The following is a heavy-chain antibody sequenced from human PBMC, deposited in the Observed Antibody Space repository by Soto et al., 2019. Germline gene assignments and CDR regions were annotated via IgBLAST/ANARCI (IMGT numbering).Heavy chain of an antibody. D-gene: IGHD3-9*01. J-gene: IGHJ4*02. CDR3: ARAKAEYYDILTGYYGIDY. CDR1: GGSISSYY. Sequence: LSLTCTVSGGSISSYYWSWIRQPPGKGLEWIGYIYYSGSTNYNPSLKSRVTISVDTSKNQFSLKLSSVTAADTAVYYCARAKAEYYDILTGYYGIDYWGQGTLVTVSS. V-gene: IGHV4-59*01. CDR2: IYYSGST.